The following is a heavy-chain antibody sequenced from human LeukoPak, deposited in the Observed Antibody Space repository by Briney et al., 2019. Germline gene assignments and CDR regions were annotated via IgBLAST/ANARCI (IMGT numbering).Heavy chain of an antibody. D-gene: IGHD6-6*01. V-gene: IGHV4-38-2*02. Sequence: PSETLSLTCTVSGYSISSGYYWGWIRQPPGKGLEWIGSIYHSGSTYYNPSLKSRVTISVDTSKNQFSLKLSSVTAADTAAYYCARSIAARYYYYYYMDVWGKGTTVTVSS. CDR2: IYHSGST. CDR3: ARSIAARYYYYYYMDV. CDR1: GYSISSGYY. J-gene: IGHJ6*03.